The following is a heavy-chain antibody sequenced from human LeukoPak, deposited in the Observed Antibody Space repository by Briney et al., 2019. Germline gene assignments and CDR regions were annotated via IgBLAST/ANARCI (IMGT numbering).Heavy chain of an antibody. D-gene: IGHD5-18*01. V-gene: IGHV3-9*01. J-gene: IGHJ4*02. CDR3: AKDASGYSYGQPFDY. CDR1: GFPFEDYA. Sequence: GGPLRLSCAASGFPFEDYAMPWVRQPPGKGLEWVSGISWNSGSIGYADSVKGRFTISRDNAKNSLYLQMNSLRAEDTALYYCAKDASGYSYGQPFDYWGQGTLVTVSS. CDR2: ISWNSGSI.